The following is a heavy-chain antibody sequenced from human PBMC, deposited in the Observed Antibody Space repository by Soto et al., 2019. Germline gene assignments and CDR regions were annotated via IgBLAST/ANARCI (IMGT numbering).Heavy chain of an antibody. Sequence: GGSLRLSCAASGFTFTNYAMNWVRQAPGKGLEWVSAVSAAGAGSYYADSVKGRFTSSRDNSKNTLYLQMNSLRAEDTAVYYCAKGARSGYDIIFDYWGQGTLVTVSS. V-gene: IGHV3-23*01. J-gene: IGHJ4*02. CDR1: GFTFTNYA. D-gene: IGHD5-12*01. CDR2: VSAAGAGS. CDR3: AKGARSGYDIIFDY.